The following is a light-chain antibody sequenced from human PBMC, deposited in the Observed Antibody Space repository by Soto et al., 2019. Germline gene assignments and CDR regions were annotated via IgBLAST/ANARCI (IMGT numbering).Light chain of an antibody. J-gene: IGKJ4*01. CDR2: AAS. CDR3: QQSYSTSSLT. V-gene: IGKV1-39*01. Sequence: DIQMTQSPSSLSASVGDRVTITCRASQSISSYLNWYQQKPGKAPKLLIYAASSLQSGVPSRFSGSGSGTDFTLTISSLQPEDFATYYCQQSYSTSSLTFGGGTKVVIK. CDR1: QSISSY.